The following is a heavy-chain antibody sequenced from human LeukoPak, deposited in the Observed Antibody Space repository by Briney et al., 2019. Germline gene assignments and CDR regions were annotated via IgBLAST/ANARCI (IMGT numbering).Heavy chain of an antibody. CDR1: GGSISSYY. Sequence: SETLSLTCTVSGGSISSYYWSWIRQPPGKGLEWIGYIYYSGSTNYNPSLKSRVTISVDTSKNQFSLKLSSVTAADTAVYYCARATDIVATKGFDPWGQGTLVTVSS. CDR3: ARATDIVATKGFDP. J-gene: IGHJ5*02. CDR2: IYYSGST. D-gene: IGHD5-12*01. V-gene: IGHV4-59*01.